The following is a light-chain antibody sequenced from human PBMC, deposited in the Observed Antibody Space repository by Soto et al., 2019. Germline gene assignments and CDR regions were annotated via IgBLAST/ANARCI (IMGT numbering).Light chain of an antibody. CDR3: MQSLQSRS. V-gene: IGKV2-28*01. J-gene: IGKJ4*01. CDR1: QSLVHSNGYTY. Sequence: DIVMTQSPPSLAVTLGEPASISCRSSQSLVHSNGYTYLDWYLQKPGQSPQLLIYMGSNRASGVPDRFSGSASGTDFTLKITRVEAEDVGVYYCMQSLQSRSFGGGTKVDIK. CDR2: MGS.